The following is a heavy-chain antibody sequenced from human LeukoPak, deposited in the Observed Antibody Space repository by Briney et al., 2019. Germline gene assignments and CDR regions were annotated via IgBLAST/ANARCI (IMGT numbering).Heavy chain of an antibody. D-gene: IGHD3-16*02. CDR3: AKAYYDYVWGSYRCFCAFDI. Sequence: PGGSLRLSCAASGFTFDDYAMHWVRQAPGKGLEWVSLISGDGGRTHYADSVKGRFTVSRDNSKNSLYLQMNSLRTEDTAFYYCAKAYYDYVWGSYRCFCAFDIWGQGTMVTVSS. V-gene: IGHV3-43*02. CDR1: GFTFDDYA. CDR2: ISGDGGRT. J-gene: IGHJ3*02.